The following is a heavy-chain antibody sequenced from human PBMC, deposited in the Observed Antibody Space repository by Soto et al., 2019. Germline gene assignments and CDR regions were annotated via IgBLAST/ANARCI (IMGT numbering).Heavy chain of an antibody. CDR2: INHSGST. Sequence: SETLSLTCAVYGGSFSGYYWSWIRQPPGKGLEWIGEINHSGSTNYNPSLKSRVTISVDTSKNQFSLKLSSVTAADTAVYYCARAVVRGVIRRGYYYYYMDVWGKGTTVTVSS. CDR3: ARAVVRGVIRRGYYYYYMDV. D-gene: IGHD3-10*01. J-gene: IGHJ6*03. V-gene: IGHV4-34*01. CDR1: GGSFSGYY.